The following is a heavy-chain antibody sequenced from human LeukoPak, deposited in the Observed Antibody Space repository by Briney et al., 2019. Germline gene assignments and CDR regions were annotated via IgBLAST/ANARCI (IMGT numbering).Heavy chain of an antibody. CDR3: ARQRDGYNCDY. D-gene: IGHD5-24*01. CDR1: GYSISSGYY. J-gene: IGHJ4*02. CDR2: IYHSGST. Sequence: PSETLSLTCAVSGYSISSGYYWGWIRQPPGKGLEWIGSIYHSGSTYYNPSLKSRVTISVDTSKNQFSLKLSSVTAAETAVYYCARQRDGYNCDYWGQGTLVTVSS. V-gene: IGHV4-38-2*01.